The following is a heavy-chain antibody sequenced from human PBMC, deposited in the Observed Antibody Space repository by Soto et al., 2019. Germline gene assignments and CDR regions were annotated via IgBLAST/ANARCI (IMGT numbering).Heavy chain of an antibody. CDR3: AGKSEYYYDSSGPPYWYFDL. Sequence: SVKVSCKASGGTFSSDAISGVRQAPGQGLEWMGGIIPIFGTANYAQKFQGRVTITADESTSTAYMELSSLRSEDTAVYYCAGKSEYYYDSSGPPYWYFDLWGRGTLVTV. CDR1: GGTFSSDA. V-gene: IGHV1-69*13. D-gene: IGHD3-22*01. J-gene: IGHJ2*01. CDR2: IIPIFGTA.